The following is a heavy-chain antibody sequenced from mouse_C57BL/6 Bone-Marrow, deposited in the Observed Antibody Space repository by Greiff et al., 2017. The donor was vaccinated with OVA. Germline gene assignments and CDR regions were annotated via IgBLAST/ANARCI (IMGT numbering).Heavy chain of an antibody. CDR3: ARMDYYGSSPYAMDY. CDR1: GFSLTSYG. V-gene: IGHV2-2*01. CDR2: IWSGGST. J-gene: IGHJ4*01. D-gene: IGHD1-1*01. Sequence: VKLVESGPGLVQPSQSLSITCTVSGFSLTSYGVHWVRQSPGKGLEWLGVIWSGGSTDYNAAFISRLSISKDNSKSQVFFKMNSLQADDTAIYYCARMDYYGSSPYAMDYWGQGTSVTVSS.